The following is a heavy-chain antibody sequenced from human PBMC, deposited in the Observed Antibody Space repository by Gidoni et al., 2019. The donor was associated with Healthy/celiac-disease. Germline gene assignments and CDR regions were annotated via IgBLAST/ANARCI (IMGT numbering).Heavy chain of an antibody. D-gene: IGHD3-10*01. Sequence: QVQLVQSGAEVKKPGASVKVSCKASGYTFTGYYMHWVRQAPGQGLEWMGWINPNSGGTNYAQKFQGRVTMTRDTSISTAYMELSRLRSDDTAVYYCARANPLWFGEFENWFDPWGQGTLVTVSS. CDR2: INPNSGGT. V-gene: IGHV1-2*02. CDR1: GYTFTGYY. CDR3: ARANPLWFGEFENWFDP. J-gene: IGHJ5*02.